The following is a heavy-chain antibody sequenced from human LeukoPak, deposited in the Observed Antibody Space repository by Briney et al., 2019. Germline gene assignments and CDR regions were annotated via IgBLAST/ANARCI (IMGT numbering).Heavy chain of an antibody. Sequence: SETLSLTCAVYGGSFNGYYWSWLRQPPGKGLEWIGEINHSGSTNYNPSLKSRVTISVDTSKNQFSLKLSSVTAADTAVYYCARGKRGYSSSWYDYWGQGTLVTVSS. V-gene: IGHV4-34*01. CDR2: INHSGST. CDR3: ARGKRGYSSSWYDY. CDR1: GGSFNGYY. J-gene: IGHJ4*02. D-gene: IGHD6-13*01.